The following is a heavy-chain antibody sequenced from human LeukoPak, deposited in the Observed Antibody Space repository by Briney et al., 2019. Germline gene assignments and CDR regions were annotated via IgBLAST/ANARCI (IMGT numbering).Heavy chain of an antibody. J-gene: IGHJ4*02. CDR1: GYSISSGYY. V-gene: IGHV4-38-2*02. D-gene: IGHD5-18*01. CDR3: AGVDTAMVILYYFDY. Sequence: PSETLSLTCTVSGYSISSGYYWGWIRQPPGKGLEWIGSIYHSGSTYYNPSLKSRVTISVDTSKNQFSLKLSSVTAADTAVYYCAGVDTAMVILYYFDYWGQGTLVTVSS. CDR2: IYHSGST.